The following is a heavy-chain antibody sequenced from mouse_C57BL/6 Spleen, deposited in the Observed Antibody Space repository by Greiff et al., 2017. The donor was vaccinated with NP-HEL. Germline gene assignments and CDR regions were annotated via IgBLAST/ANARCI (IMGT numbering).Heavy chain of an antibody. D-gene: IGHD3-2*02. CDR3: ARRGLRLQGYYAMDY. J-gene: IGHJ4*01. Sequence: EVQLQQSGPELVKPGASVKMSCKASGYTFTDYNMHWVKQSHGKSLEWIGYINPNNGGTSYNQTFKGKATLTVNKSSSTAYMELRSLTSEDSAVYYGARRGLRLQGYYAMDYWGQGTSVTVSS. V-gene: IGHV1-22*01. CDR2: INPNNGGT. CDR1: GYTFTDYN.